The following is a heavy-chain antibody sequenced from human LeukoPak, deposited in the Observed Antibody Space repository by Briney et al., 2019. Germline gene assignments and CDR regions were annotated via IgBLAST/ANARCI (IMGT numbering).Heavy chain of an antibody. J-gene: IGHJ4*02. CDR2: IYYSGNT. CDR3: ARLIAAAGHFDY. CDR1: GGAIRSTSYY. D-gene: IGHD6-13*01. Sequence: SETLSLTCTVSGGAIRSTSYYWGWIRQPPGRGLEWIGSIYYSGNTYYNPSLKSRVTISVDTSKNQFSLKLSSVTAADTAVYYCARLIAAAGHFDYWGQGTLVTVSS. V-gene: IGHV4-39*01.